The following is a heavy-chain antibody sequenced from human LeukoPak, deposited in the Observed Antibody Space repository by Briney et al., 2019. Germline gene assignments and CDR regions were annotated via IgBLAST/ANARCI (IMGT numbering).Heavy chain of an antibody. CDR2: IYTSGST. Sequence: SETLSLTCTVSGGSISSYYWSWIRQPAGKGLEWIGRIYTSGSTNYNPSLKSRVAMSVDTSKNQFSLKLSSVTAADTAVYYCARERVYVDIVATTIYYFDYWGQGTLVTVSS. J-gene: IGHJ4*02. D-gene: IGHD5-12*01. CDR3: ARERVYVDIVATTIYYFDY. V-gene: IGHV4-4*07. CDR1: GGSISSYY.